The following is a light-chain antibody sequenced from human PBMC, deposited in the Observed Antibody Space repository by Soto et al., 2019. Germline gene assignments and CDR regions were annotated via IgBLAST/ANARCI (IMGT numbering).Light chain of an antibody. V-gene: IGLV1-40*01. CDR1: SSNIGAGHD. Sequence: QSVLTQPPSVSGAPGQRVTISCTGSSSNIGAGHDVHWYQHLPGTAPKLLIYGNSNRPSGVPDRFSASKSATSASLAITGLQAEDEADYYCQSFDSSLSGSVFGGGTKVTVL. CDR2: GNS. J-gene: IGLJ3*02. CDR3: QSFDSSLSGSV.